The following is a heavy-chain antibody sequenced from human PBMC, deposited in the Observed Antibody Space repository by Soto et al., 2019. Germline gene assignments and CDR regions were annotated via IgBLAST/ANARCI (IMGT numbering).Heavy chain of an antibody. J-gene: IGHJ6*02. CDR1: GGSITFSY. CDR2: IYDTGISGYTPST. CDR3: ARGEDAFFYYGLDV. V-gene: IGHV4-59*01. Sequence: SETLSLTCTVSGGSITFSYGSWIRRPPGKGLEWIAYIYDTGISGYTPSTSYNPSLKSRVTMSVDTSKSQFSLRLTSVTAADTAVYYCARGEDAFFYYGLDVWGQGITVTVSS.